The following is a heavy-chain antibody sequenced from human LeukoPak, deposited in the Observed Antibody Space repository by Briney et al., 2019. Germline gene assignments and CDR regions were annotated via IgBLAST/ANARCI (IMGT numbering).Heavy chain of an antibody. CDR2: IYYSGST. V-gene: IGHV4-39*01. CDR1: GGSISSSSYY. CDR3: ASAPPLRYFDWLPTQSWFDP. Sequence: PSETLSLTCTVSGGSISSSSYYWGWIRQPPGKGLEWIGSIYYSGSTYYNPSLKSRVTISADTSKNQFSLKLSSVTAADTAVYYCASAPPLRYFDWLPTQSWFDPWGQGTLVTVSS. D-gene: IGHD3-9*01. J-gene: IGHJ5*02.